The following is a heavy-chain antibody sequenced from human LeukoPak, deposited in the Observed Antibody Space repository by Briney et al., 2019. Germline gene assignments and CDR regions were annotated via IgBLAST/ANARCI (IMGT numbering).Heavy chain of an antibody. CDR3: ARSPHKTRFLEWLRQKSWFDP. V-gene: IGHV1-18*01. Sequence: VASVKVSCKASGYTFTSYGISWVRQAPGQGLEWMGWISAYNGNTNYAQKLQGRVTMTTDTSTSTAYMELRSLRSDDTAVYYCARSPHKTRFLEWLRQKSWFDPWGQGTLVTVSS. CDR2: ISAYNGNT. CDR1: GYTFTSYG. D-gene: IGHD3-3*01. J-gene: IGHJ5*02.